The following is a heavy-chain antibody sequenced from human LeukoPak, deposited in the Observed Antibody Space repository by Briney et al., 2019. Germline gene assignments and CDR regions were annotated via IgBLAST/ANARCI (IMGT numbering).Heavy chain of an antibody. CDR2: IYTSGST. CDR3: ARRYLLWFGDLGGWFDP. V-gene: IGHV4-4*07. CDR1: GGSISSYY. J-gene: IGHJ5*02. D-gene: IGHD3-10*01. Sequence: PSETLSLTCTVSGGSISSYYWSWIRQPAGKGLEWIGRIYTSGSTNYNPSLKSRVTISVDTSKNQFSLKLSSVTAADTAVYYCARRYLLWFGDLGGWFDPWGQGTLVTVSS.